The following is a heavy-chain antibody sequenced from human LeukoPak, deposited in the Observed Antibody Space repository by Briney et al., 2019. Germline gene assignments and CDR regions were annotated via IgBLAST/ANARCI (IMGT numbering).Heavy chain of an antibody. J-gene: IGHJ3*02. CDR2: IYYSGST. CDR1: GGSISSYY. Sequence: KPSETLSLTCTVSGGSISSYYWSWIRQPPGKGLEWIGYIYYSGSTNYNPSLKSRVTISVDTSKNQFSLKLSSVTAADTAVYYCARMYYYDSSGYYNLYAFDIWGQGTMVTVSS. CDR3: ARMYYYDSSGYYNLYAFDI. V-gene: IGHV4-59*01. D-gene: IGHD3-22*01.